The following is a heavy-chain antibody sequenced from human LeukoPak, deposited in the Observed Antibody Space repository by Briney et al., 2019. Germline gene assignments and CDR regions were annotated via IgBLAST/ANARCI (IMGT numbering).Heavy chain of an antibody. Sequence: ASVKVSCKASGYTFTGYYMHWVRQAPGQGLEWMGRINPNSGGTNYAQKLQGRVTMTTDTSTSTAYMELRSLRSDDTAVYYCARDHLPSRHYYDSSGYYPPLGYWGQGTLVTVSS. CDR3: ARDHLPSRHYYDSSGYYPPLGY. V-gene: IGHV1-2*06. D-gene: IGHD3-22*01. CDR1: GYTFTGYY. J-gene: IGHJ4*02. CDR2: INPNSGGT.